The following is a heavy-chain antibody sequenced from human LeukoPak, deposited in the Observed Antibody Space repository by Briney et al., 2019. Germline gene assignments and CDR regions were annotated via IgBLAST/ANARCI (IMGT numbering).Heavy chain of an antibody. V-gene: IGHV4-59*08. Sequence: SETLSLTCTVSGGSISSYYWSWIRQPPGKGLEWIGYIYYSGSTNYNPSLKSRVTISVDTSKNQFSLKLSSVTAADTAVYHCARHHSGGSGYSLLISDAFDIWGQGTMVTVSS. J-gene: IGHJ3*02. CDR2: IYYSGST. D-gene: IGHD3-22*01. CDR1: GGSISSYY. CDR3: ARHHSGGSGYSLLISDAFDI.